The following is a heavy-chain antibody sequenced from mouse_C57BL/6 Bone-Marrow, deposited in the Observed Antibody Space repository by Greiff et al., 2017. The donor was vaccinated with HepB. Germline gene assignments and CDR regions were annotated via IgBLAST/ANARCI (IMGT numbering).Heavy chain of an antibody. V-gene: IGHV14-3*01. CDR1: GFNIKNTY. D-gene: IGHD2-5*01. CDR3: ARYHSNDYFDY. CDR2: IDPANGNT. Sequence: VQLQQSVAELVRPGASVKLSCTASGFNIKNTYMHWVKQRPEQGLEWIGRIDPANGNTKYAPKFKDKATLTADKSSSTAYMQLSSLTSEDSAVYYCARYHSNDYFDYWGQGTTLTVSS. J-gene: IGHJ2*01.